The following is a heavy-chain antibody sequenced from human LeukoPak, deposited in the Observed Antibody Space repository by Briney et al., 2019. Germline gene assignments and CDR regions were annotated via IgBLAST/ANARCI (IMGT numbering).Heavy chain of an antibody. V-gene: IGHV3-30*02. J-gene: IGHJ4*02. CDR1: GFTFSSYG. CDR3: AKDNHYYGSGSYINY. Sequence: GGSLRLSCAASGFTFSSYGMHWVRQAPGKWLEWVAFIRYDGSNKYYADSVKGRFTISRDNSKNTLYLQMNSLRAEDTAVYYCAKDNHYYGSGSYINYWGQGTLVTVSS. D-gene: IGHD3-10*01. CDR2: IRYDGSNK.